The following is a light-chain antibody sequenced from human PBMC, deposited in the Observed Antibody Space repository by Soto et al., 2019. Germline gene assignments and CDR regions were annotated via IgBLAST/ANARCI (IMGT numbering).Light chain of an antibody. CDR3: QQRSNWPLT. CDR1: QSVSDY. CDR2: DSF. V-gene: IGKV3-11*01. J-gene: IGKJ3*01. Sequence: EIVLTQSPATLSLSPGERATLSCRTSQSVSDYLAWYQQKPDQAPRLLIYDSFKRPAGVPARFSGSGSGTDFTLTISSLEPEDFAVYYCQQRSNWPLTFGPGTKVDVK.